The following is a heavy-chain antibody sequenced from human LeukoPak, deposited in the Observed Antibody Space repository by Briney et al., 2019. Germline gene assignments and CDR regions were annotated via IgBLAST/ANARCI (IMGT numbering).Heavy chain of an antibody. CDR2: ISYDGSNK. D-gene: IGHD2-8*01. CDR1: GFTFSSYA. J-gene: IGHJ5*02. V-gene: IGHV3-30*04. CDR3: ARDHNPIVLMVYAHQAWFDP. Sequence: GGSLRLSCAASGFTFSSYAMHWVRQAPGKGLEWVAVISYDGSNKYYADSVKGRFTISRDNSKNTLYLQMNSLGAEDTAVYYCARDHNPIVLMVYAHQAWFDPWGQGTLVTVSS.